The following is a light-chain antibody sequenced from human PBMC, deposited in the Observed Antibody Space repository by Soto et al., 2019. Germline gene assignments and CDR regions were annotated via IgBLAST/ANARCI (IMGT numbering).Light chain of an antibody. V-gene: IGLV2-23*02. J-gene: IGLJ1*01. Sequence: QSVLTQPASVSGFPGESITISCTGTSSDVGSYTLVSWYQQHPGKAPKLMIYEVSKRPSGVSNRFSGSKSGNTASLTISGLQGEVEADYYCCSYAGSSTYVFGTGTKVTVL. CDR3: CSYAGSSTYV. CDR2: EVS. CDR1: SSDVGSYTL.